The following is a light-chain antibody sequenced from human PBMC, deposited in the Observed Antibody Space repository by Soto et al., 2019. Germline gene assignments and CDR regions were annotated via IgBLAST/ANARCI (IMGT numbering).Light chain of an antibody. V-gene: IGKV3-15*01. J-gene: IGKJ5*01. Sequence: EILMTQSPPTLSVSPGERATLSCRTSQSLRSDLAWYQQKPGQAPRLLIYGASTRATDVPARFSGSGSGTEFTLTIGSLQSEDSAVYYCQQYDNWPPTFGQGTRLEI. CDR3: QQYDNWPPT. CDR1: QSLRSD. CDR2: GAS.